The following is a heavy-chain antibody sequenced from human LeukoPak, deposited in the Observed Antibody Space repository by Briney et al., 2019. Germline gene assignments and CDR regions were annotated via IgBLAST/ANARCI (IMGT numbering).Heavy chain of an antibody. J-gene: IGHJ4*02. V-gene: IGHV3-21*01. D-gene: IGHD6-13*01. CDR3: ARGSSSLQDYFDY. CDR2: ISSSSYI. CDR1: GFTFSSYS. Sequence: GGSLRLSCAASGFTFSSYSMNWVRQAPGKGLEWVSSISSSSYIYYADSVKGRFTISRDNAKNSLYLQMNSLRAEDTAVYYCARGSSSLQDYFDYWGQGTLVTVSS.